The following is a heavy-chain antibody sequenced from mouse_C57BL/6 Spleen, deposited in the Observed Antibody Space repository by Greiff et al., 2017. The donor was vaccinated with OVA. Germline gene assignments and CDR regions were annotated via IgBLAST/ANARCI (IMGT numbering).Heavy chain of an antibody. Sequence: QVQLKQPGAELVKPGASVKLSCKASGYTFTSYWMQWVKQRPGQGLEWIGEIDPSDSYTNYNQKFKGKATLTVDTSSSTAYMQLSSLTSEDSAVYYCAKGSSGYYFDYWGQGTTLTVSS. J-gene: IGHJ2*01. V-gene: IGHV1-50*01. CDR2: IDPSDSYT. CDR3: AKGSSGYYFDY. CDR1: GYTFTSYW. D-gene: IGHD3-2*02.